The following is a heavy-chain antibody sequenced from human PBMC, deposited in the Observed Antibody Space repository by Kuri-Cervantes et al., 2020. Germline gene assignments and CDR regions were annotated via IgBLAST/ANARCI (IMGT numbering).Heavy chain of an antibody. V-gene: IGHV3-11*01. CDR2: ISSSGSTI. D-gene: IGHD6-13*01. Sequence: GESLKSSCAASGFTFSDYYMSWIRQAPGKGLEWVSYISSSGSTIYYADSVKGRFTISRDNAKNSLYLQMNSLRAEDTAVYYCARPQGGIAASSRYYYYYMDVWGKGTTVTVSS. CDR3: ARPQGGIAASSRYYYYYMDV. CDR1: GFTFSDYY. J-gene: IGHJ6*03.